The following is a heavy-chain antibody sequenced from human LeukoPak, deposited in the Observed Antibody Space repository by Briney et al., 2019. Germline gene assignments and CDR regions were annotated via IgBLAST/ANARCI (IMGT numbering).Heavy chain of an antibody. CDR3: ARWAGGYYKNFDY. Sequence: SENPFLTCCGSCGSLSSYYWGWVREPPREGLEWVGYIYYSGRTNYNPSLKSRVTISVDTSKNQFSLKLSSVTAADTAVYYCARWAGGYYKNFDYWGQGTLVTVSS. CDR2: IYYSGRT. V-gene: IGHV4-59*01. CDR1: CGSLSSYY. J-gene: IGHJ4*02. D-gene: IGHD3-22*01.